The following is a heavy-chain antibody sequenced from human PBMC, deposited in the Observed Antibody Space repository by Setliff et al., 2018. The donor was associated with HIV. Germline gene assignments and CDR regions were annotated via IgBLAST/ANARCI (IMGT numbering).Heavy chain of an antibody. CDR1: GYSFTSYW. D-gene: IGHD4-17*01. J-gene: IGHJ4*02. Sequence: GESLTISCKGSGYSFTSYWISWVRQMPGKGLEWMGRIDPSNSNTNYSPSFQGHVTISADKSISTAYLQWSSLKASDTAMYYCARGFYGDYYFDYWGQGTRVTVSS. CDR3: ARGFYGDYYFDY. V-gene: IGHV5-10-1*01. CDR2: IDPSNSNT.